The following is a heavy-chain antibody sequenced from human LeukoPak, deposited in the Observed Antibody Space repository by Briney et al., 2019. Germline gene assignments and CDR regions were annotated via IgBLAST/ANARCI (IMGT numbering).Heavy chain of an antibody. V-gene: IGHV3-64*01. CDR2: ISSNGGST. CDR3: ARVLRTYYYDSSGYYSD. J-gene: IGHJ4*02. CDR1: GFTFSSYA. D-gene: IGHD3-22*01. Sequence: QPGGSLRLSCAASGFTFSSYAMHWVRQAPGKGLEYVSAISSNGGSTYYANSVKGRFTISRENSKNTLYLQMGSLRAEDMAVYYCARVLRTYYYDSSGYYSDWGQGTLVTVSS.